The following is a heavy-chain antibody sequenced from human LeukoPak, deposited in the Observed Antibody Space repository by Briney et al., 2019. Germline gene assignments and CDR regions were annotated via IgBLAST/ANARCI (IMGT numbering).Heavy chain of an antibody. D-gene: IGHD2-15*01. CDR1: GRSFSGYY. CDR2: INHSGST. V-gene: IGHV4-34*01. Sequence: PSETLSLTCAVYGRSFSGYYWSWIRQPPGKGLEWIGEINHSGSTNYNPSLKSRVTISVDTSKSQFSLKLSSVTAADTAVYYCASQNRAYCSGGSCYSGYYYYYYYMDVWGKGTTVTVSS. CDR3: ASQNRAYCSGGSCYSGYYYYYYYMDV. J-gene: IGHJ6*03.